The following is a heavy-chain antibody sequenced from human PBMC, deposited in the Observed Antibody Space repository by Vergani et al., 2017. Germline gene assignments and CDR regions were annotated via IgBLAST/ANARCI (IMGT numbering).Heavy chain of an antibody. J-gene: IGHJ5*02. Sequence: EVQLVESGGGLVQPGRSLRLSCAASGFTFDDYAMHWVRQAPGKGLEWVSGISWNSGSIGYADSVKGRFTISRDNSKNTLYLQMNSLRAEDTAVYYCARERADIVVVAVQKGWFDPWGQGTLVTVSS. V-gene: IGHV3-9*01. CDR3: ARERADIVVVAVQKGWFDP. CDR2: ISWNSGSI. D-gene: IGHD2-15*01. CDR1: GFTFDDYA.